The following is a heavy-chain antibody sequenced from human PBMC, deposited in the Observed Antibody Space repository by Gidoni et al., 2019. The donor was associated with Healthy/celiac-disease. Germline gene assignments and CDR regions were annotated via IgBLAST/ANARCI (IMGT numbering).Heavy chain of an antibody. CDR3: ARDDILPAGVQN. Sequence: QVQLVESGGGVVQPGRSLRLSWAASGFPFSSYAMHWVRQAPGKGLEWVAVISYDGRNKYYADSVKGRFTIARDNSKNTLYLQMNSLRAEDTAVYYCARDDILPAGVQNWGQGTLVTVSS. CDR2: ISYDGRNK. J-gene: IGHJ4*02. V-gene: IGHV3-30*04. D-gene: IGHD3-9*01. CDR1: GFPFSSYA.